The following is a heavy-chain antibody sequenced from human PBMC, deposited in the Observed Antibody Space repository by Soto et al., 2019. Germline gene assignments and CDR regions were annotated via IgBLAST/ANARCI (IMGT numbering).Heavy chain of an antibody. CDR1: GYTFTSYG. J-gene: IGHJ4*02. D-gene: IGHD6-19*01. CDR2: ISAYNGNT. CDR3: ARMGRQWLEPVYFDY. Sequence: ASVKVSCKASGYTFTSYGISWVRQAPGQGLEWMGWISAYNGNTNYAQKLQGRVTMTTDTSTSTAYMELRSLRSDDTAVYYCARMGRQWLEPVYFDYWGQGTLVTVSS. V-gene: IGHV1-18*01.